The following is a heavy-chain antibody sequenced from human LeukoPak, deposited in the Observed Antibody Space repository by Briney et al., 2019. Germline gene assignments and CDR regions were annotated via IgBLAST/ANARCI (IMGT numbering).Heavy chain of an antibody. Sequence: QPGGSLRLSCAASGFTFSSYGMHWVRQAAGEGLEWVAVIWYNGSNKYYADSVKGRFTISRDNAKNSLYLQMNSLRAEDTAVYYCARLGWGVGPYWDSDYYYMDVWGRGTTVTVSS. V-gene: IGHV3-33*03. CDR3: ARLGWGVGPYWDSDYYYMDV. J-gene: IGHJ6*03. CDR2: IWYNGSNK. D-gene: IGHD2-8*02. CDR1: GFTFSSYG.